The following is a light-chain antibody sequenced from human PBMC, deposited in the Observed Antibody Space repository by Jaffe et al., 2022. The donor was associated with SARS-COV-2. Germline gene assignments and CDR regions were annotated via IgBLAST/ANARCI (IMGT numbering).Light chain of an antibody. CDR3: GTCDSSLTTGV. V-gene: IGLV1-51*02. J-gene: IGLJ2*01. CDR1: SSDIGYNY. Sequence: QSVLTQPPSVSAAPGEKVSISCSGSSSDIGYNYVSWYQQFPGRAPKLLIYENNQRPSGIPDRFSGSKSGTSATLGITGLQTGDEADYYCGTCDSSLTTGVFGGGTKLTVL. CDR2: ENN.